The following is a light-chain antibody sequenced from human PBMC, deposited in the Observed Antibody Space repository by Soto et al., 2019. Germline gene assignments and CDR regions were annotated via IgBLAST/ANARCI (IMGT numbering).Light chain of an antibody. J-gene: IGKJ1*01. Sequence: EMVLTQSPATLSLSPGERATLSCRASQSVSSYLAWYQQKPGQTPRLLIYDASNRAPGIPARFSGSGSGTDFTLTISRLEPEDFAVYYCQQYGSSPQTFGQGTKVDI. CDR3: QQYGSSPQT. CDR2: DAS. V-gene: IGKV3-11*01. CDR1: QSVSSY.